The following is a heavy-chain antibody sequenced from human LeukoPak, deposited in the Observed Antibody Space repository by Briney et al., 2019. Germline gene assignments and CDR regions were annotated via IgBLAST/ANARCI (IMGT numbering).Heavy chain of an antibody. J-gene: IGHJ6*03. D-gene: IGHD3-22*01. V-gene: IGHV4-34*01. CDR1: GGSFNDYF. CDR3: ARGRLGSVVFEGYYNLMDV. Sequence: SETLSLTCAVYGGSFNDYFWTWIRQPPGKGLEWIGEVYNGGSTNYNPSLKGRFILSVDTSKNQLSLRLSSVAAPDTAVYYCARGRLGSVVFEGYYNLMDVGGKGTTVTVSS. CDR2: VYNGGST.